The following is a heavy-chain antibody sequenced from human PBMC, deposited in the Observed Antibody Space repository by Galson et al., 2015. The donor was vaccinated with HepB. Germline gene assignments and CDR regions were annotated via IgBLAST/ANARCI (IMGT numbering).Heavy chain of an antibody. V-gene: IGHV3-23*01. Sequence: SLRLSCAASGFTFRSHAMSWVRQAPGKGLEWLSAISGSGGSVYYADSVKGRFTISRDNFKAILYLHMKSLRAEDTALYYCAKTLRNCSSISCYTLDAFDIWGQGTMVTVSS. CDR3: AKTLRNCSSISCYTLDAFDI. D-gene: IGHD2-2*02. CDR1: GFTFRSHA. CDR2: ISGSGGSV. J-gene: IGHJ3*02.